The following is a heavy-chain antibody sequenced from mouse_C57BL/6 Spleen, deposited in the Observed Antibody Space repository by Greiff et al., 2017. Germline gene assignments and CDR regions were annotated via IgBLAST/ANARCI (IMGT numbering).Heavy chain of an antibody. D-gene: IGHD1-1*01. CDR1: GYTFTDYN. V-gene: IGHV1-22*01. Sequence: EVQVVESGPELVKPGASVKMSCKASGYTFTDYNMHWVKQSHGKSLEWIGYINPNNGGTSYNQKFKGKATLTVNKSSSTAYMELRSLTSEDSAVYYCARRYWVVAPFDYWGQGTTLTVSS. CDR2: INPNNGGT. CDR3: ARRYWVVAPFDY. J-gene: IGHJ2*01.